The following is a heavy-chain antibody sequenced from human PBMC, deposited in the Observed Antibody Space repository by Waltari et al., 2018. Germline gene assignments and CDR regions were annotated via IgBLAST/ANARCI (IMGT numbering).Heavy chain of an antibody. CDR1: GFTFSNYA. Sequence: EVHLLESGGGLIRPGGSLRLSCAASGFTFSNYAMSWVRQAPGNGLEWVLGIINNGDSSFAADSVKGRFTISRDNSKNTLYLQMENLRGGDTAVYYCARDECTGGDCYSHFHYWGQGTLVTVSS. J-gene: IGHJ4*02. CDR2: IINNGDSS. D-gene: IGHD2-21*02. CDR3: ARDECTGGDCYSHFHY. V-gene: IGHV3-23*01.